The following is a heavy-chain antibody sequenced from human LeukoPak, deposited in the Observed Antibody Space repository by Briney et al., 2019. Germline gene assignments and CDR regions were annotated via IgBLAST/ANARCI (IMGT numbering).Heavy chain of an antibody. CDR2: IKQDGSEK. V-gene: IGHV3-7*01. CDR3: ARDQALIVVVVAAEPPSDY. CDR1: GFTFSSYW. D-gene: IGHD2-15*01. Sequence: GGSLRLSCAAAGFTFSSYWMSWVRQAPGKGLEWVANIKQDGSEKYYVDSVKGRFTISRDNAKNSLYLQMNSLRAEDTAVYYCARDQALIVVVVAAEPPSDYWGQGTLVTVSS. J-gene: IGHJ4*02.